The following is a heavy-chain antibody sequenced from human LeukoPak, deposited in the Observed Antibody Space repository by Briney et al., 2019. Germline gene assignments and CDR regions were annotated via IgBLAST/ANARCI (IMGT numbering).Heavy chain of an antibody. V-gene: IGHV4-59*11. CDR3: ARGVIVVVRAAINPNIAFDI. CDR2: IYYSGST. CDR1: GGSISSHY. Sequence: SETLSLTCTVSGGSISSHYWSWIRQPPGKGLEWIGYIYYSGSTNYNPSLKSRVTISVDTSKNQFSLKLSPVTAADTAVYYCARGVIVVVRAAINPNIAFDIWGQGTMVTVSS. J-gene: IGHJ3*02. D-gene: IGHD2-2*02.